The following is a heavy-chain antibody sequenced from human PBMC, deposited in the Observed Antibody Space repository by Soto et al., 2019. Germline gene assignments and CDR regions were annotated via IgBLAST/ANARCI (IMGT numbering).Heavy chain of an antibody. D-gene: IGHD3-10*01. CDR3: SRVNPGETSPFDH. CDR1: GYIFTSYY. Sequence: GASVKVSCKASGYIFTSYYIHWVRQAPGQGLEWMGWINPFDGSRMFAQSFQGRVTMTRDTSTSTVYMEVSSLRSEDTAVFYCSRVNPGETSPFDHWGQGTLVTVSS. J-gene: IGHJ4*02. V-gene: IGHV1-46*03. CDR2: INPFDGSR.